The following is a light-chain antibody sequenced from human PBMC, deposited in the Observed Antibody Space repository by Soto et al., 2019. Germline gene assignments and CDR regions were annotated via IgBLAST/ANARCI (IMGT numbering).Light chain of an antibody. J-gene: IGKJ1*01. Sequence: EIVLTQSPGTLSLSPGERATLSCRASQSVSSTYLAWYQQKPGQAPRLLIYGASSRATGIPDRFSGSGSGTDFTLIISRLEPEDFAVYYCQQFGSSPWTFGQGTK. V-gene: IGKV3-20*01. CDR3: QQFGSSPWT. CDR2: GAS. CDR1: QSVSSTY.